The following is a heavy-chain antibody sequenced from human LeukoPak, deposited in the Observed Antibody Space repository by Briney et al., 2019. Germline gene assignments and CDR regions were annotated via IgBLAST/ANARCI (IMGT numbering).Heavy chain of an antibody. CDR3: ASERNGGNTYFDS. CDR1: GGSISSGGYF. CDR2: IYYSGST. V-gene: IGHV4-31*02. J-gene: IGHJ4*02. Sequence: PSETLSLTCTVSGGSISSGGYFCSWIRQHPGKGLEWIGYIYYSGSTYYNPSLRSRVTLSVDTSKRQFSLKLISVTAADTAVYYCASERNGGNTYFDSWGQGTLVTVSS. D-gene: IGHD4-23*01.